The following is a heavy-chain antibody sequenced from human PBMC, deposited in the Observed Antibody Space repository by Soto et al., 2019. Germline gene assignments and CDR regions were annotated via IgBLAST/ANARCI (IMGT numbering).Heavy chain of an antibody. V-gene: IGHV5-10-1*01. Sequence: PGASLKISCKGSGYSFTSYWISWVRQMPGKGLEWMGRIDPSDSYTNYSPSFQGHVTISADKSISTAYLQWSSLKASDTAMYYCARRGRHTAMAFNWGQGTLVTVSS. J-gene: IGHJ4*02. CDR3: ARRGRHTAMAFN. CDR1: GYSFTSYW. D-gene: IGHD5-18*01. CDR2: IDPSDSYT.